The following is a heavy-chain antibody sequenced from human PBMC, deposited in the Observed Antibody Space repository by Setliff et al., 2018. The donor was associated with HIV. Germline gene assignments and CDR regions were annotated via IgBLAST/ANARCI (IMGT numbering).Heavy chain of an antibody. CDR3: ARWVYNSAWSLDY. V-gene: IGHV4-4*08. D-gene: IGHD6-19*01. CDR2: IYIYNSGST. Sequence: ASETLSLTCSVSGGSFSGYYWSWIRQPPGKGLEWIGYIYIYNSGSTYYNPSLKSRVTISVDTSRNQFSLKLTSVTAADSATYYCARWVYNSAWSLDYWGQGTLVTVSS. J-gene: IGHJ4*02. CDR1: GGSFSGYY.